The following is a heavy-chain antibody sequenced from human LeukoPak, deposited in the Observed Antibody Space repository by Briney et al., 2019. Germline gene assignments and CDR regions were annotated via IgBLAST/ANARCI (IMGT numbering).Heavy chain of an antibody. V-gene: IGHV3-23*01. CDR2: ISSGGGST. D-gene: IGHD6-6*01. CDR3: AKDHSSSSGPGY. Sequence: GGSLRLSCAASGFTFSTYAMTWVRQAPGKGLEWVSGISSGGGSTYYADSVKGRFTISRDNSKNTLYLQMNSLRAEDTAAYYCAKDHSSSSGPGYWGQGTLVTVSS. J-gene: IGHJ4*02. CDR1: GFTFSTYA.